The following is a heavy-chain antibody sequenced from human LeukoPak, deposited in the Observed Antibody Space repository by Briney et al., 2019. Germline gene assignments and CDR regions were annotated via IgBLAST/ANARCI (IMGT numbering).Heavy chain of an antibody. V-gene: IGHV4-4*07. CDR1: GGSISGYY. CDR2: IHSTGSS. Sequence: SETLSLTCSVSGGSISGYYWGCFRQAAGKGLEWIGRIHSTGSSNYNPSLKSRLTMSIDTSRNQFSPKLSSMTAADTAIYYCAREHPTAIATDYWGQGTLVTVSS. J-gene: IGHJ4*02. CDR3: AREHPTAIATDY. D-gene: IGHD2-21*02.